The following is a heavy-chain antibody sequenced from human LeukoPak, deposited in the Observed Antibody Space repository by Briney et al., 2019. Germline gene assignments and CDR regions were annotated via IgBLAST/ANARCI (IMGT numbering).Heavy chain of an antibody. CDR1: GLTFSSYA. CDR2: ISSSSDYI. J-gene: IGHJ3*02. Sequence: GGSLRLSCAASGLTFSSYAMSWVRQAPGKGLEWVSSISSSSDYIYYADSLKGRFTISRDNAKNSLYLQMNSLRAEDTAVYYCAREEGGAGLYGFDIWGQGTMVTVSS. D-gene: IGHD1-26*01. V-gene: IGHV3-21*01. CDR3: AREEGGAGLYGFDI.